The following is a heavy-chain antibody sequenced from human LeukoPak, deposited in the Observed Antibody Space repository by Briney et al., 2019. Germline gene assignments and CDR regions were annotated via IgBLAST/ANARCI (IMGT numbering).Heavy chain of an antibody. J-gene: IGHJ4*02. Sequence: GGSLRLSCAASGFTFSNYVMHWVRQAPGKGLEWVAVIWYDGSNKYYADSVKGRFTISRDNSKNTLYLQMNSLRAEDTAVYYCAGNYGPYYFDYWGQGTLVTVSS. CDR3: AGNYGPYYFDY. V-gene: IGHV3-33*01. CDR1: GFTFSNYV. D-gene: IGHD3-10*01. CDR2: IWYDGSNK.